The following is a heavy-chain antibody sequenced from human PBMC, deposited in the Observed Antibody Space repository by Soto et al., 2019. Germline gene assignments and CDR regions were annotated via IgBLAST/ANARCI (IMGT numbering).Heavy chain of an antibody. D-gene: IGHD1-1*01. CDR3: ARDRLNNAYNTFFDY. J-gene: IGHJ4*02. CDR1: GFTFSPFW. CDR2: INGDASTI. V-gene: IGHV3-74*01. Sequence: GGSLRLSCAASGFTFSPFWMHWVRQAPGKGLVWVSHINGDASTIVYADSVRGRLTISRDNAKNTLFLQMSSLTAEDTAVYFCARDRLNNAYNTFFDYWGQGTLVTVSS.